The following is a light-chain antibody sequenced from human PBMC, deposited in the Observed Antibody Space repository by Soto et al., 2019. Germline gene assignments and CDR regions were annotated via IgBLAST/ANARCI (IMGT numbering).Light chain of an antibody. CDR1: SSNLRPGFD. J-gene: IGLJ1*01. CDR2: SNT. V-gene: IGLV1-40*01. Sequence: QTVLTPRPSVSGAPGQTITISCTGSSSNLRPGFDVHWYQQVQGKAPKLVLYSNTLRPSGVPDRFSGSKSGSSSSLAITGLQAEDAADYYCQSYHSSLTGSIFGTGTKVTVL. CDR3: QSYHSSLTGSI.